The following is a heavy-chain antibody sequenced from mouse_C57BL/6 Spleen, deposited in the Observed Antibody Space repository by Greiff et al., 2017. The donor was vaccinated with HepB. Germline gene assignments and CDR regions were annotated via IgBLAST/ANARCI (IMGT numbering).Heavy chain of an antibody. J-gene: IGHJ4*01. CDR2: ISSGSSTI. CDR3: ASYYSNYNYAMDY. D-gene: IGHD2-5*01. V-gene: IGHV5-17*01. Sequence: EVKVVESGGGLVKPGGSLKLSCAASGFTFSDYGMHWVRQAPEKGLEWVAYISSGSSTIYYAETVKGRFTISRDNAKNTLFLQMTSLRSEDTAMYYCASYYSNYNYAMDYWGQGSSVTVSS. CDR1: GFTFSDYG.